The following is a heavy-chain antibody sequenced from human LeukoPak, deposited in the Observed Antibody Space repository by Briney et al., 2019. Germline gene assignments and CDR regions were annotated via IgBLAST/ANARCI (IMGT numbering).Heavy chain of an antibody. CDR1: GFTFSSYS. CDR3: ARGGELRYAFDI. CDR2: ISSSSSYI. V-gene: IGHV3-21*01. Sequence: PGGSLRLSCAAPGFTFSSYSMNWVRQAPGKGLEWVSSISSSSSYIYYADSVKGRFTISRDNAKNSLYLQMNSLRAEDTAVYYCARGGELRYAFDIWGQGTMVTVSS. J-gene: IGHJ3*02. D-gene: IGHD1-26*01.